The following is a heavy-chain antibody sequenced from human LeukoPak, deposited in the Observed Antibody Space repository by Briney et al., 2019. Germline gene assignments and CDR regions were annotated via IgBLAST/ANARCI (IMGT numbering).Heavy chain of an antibody. Sequence: ASVKVSCKASGYTFTSYGISWVRQAPGQGLEWMGGIIPIFGTANYAQKFQGRVTITADESTSTAYMELSSLRSEDTAVYYCARGVVVTAHWFDPWGQGTLVTVSS. CDR1: GYTFTSYG. D-gene: IGHD2-21*02. V-gene: IGHV1-69*13. CDR3: ARGVVVTAHWFDP. J-gene: IGHJ5*02. CDR2: IIPIFGTA.